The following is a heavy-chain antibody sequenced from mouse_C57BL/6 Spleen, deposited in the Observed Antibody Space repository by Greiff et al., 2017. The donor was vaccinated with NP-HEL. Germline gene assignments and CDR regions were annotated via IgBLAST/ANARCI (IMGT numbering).Heavy chain of an antibody. CDR2: IGPGSGST. J-gene: IGHJ4*01. D-gene: IGHD1-1*01. V-gene: IGHV1-77*01. CDR3: AREIYYYGSYYYAMDY. CDR1: GYTFTDYY. Sequence: VQLQQSGAELVKPGASVKISCKASGYTFTDYYINWVKQRPGQGLEWIGKIGPGSGSTYYNEKFKGKATLTADKSSSTAYMQLSSLTSEDSAVYFCAREIYYYGSYYYAMDYWGQGTSVTVSS.